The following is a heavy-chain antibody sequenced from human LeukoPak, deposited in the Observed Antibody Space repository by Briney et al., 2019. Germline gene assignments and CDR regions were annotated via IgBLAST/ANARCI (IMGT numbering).Heavy chain of an antibody. CDR3: ARGADWQLLEYYYYYMDV. Sequence: SVKVSCKASGYTFSSYAISWVRQAPGQRLEWMGGIISMFGTRTYAPKFQGRVTINVDISTTTAYMELSSLRPEDTATYYCARGADWQLLEYYYYYMDVWGKGTSVTVSS. CDR2: IISMFGTR. V-gene: IGHV1-69*06. J-gene: IGHJ6*03. CDR1: GYTFSSYA. D-gene: IGHD4-23*01.